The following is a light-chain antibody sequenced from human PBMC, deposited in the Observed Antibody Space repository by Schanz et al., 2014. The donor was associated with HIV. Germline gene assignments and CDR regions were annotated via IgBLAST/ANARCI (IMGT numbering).Light chain of an antibody. J-gene: IGLJ3*02. Sequence: QSVLTQPPSASGSRGQSVTISCTGTSSDVGHYDYVSWYQQHPGKAPKLMIYEVSKRPSGVPDRFSGSKSGTSASLAISGLQSEDEADYYCAAWDDSLNGWVFGGGTKLTVL. V-gene: IGLV2-8*01. CDR2: EVS. CDR3: AAWDDSLNGWV. CDR1: SSDVGHYDY.